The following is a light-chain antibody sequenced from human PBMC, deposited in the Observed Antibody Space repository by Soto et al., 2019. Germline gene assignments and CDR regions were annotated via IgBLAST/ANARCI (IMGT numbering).Light chain of an antibody. V-gene: IGLV1-44*01. CDR2: SNN. CDR3: SSYTSSSTLVV. J-gene: IGLJ2*01. CDR1: SSNIGSNT. Sequence: QSVLTQPPSASGTPGQRVTISCSGSSSNIGSNTVNWYQQLPGTAPKLLIYSNNQRPSGVPDRFSGSKSGTSASLAISGLQSEDEADYYCSSYTSSSTLVVFGGGTQLTVL.